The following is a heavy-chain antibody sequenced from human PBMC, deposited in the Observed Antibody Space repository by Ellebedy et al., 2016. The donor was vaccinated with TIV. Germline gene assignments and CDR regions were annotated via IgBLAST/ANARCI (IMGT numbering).Heavy chain of an antibody. D-gene: IGHD6-6*01. V-gene: IGHV4-59*08. Sequence: SETLSLTCAVYGGSFSGYYWSWIRQPPGKGLEWIGYIYYSGSTNYNPSLKSRVTISVDTSKNQFSLKLSSVTAADTAVYYCARSHSSSLAGGWFDPWGQGTLVTVSS. CDR3: ARSHSSSLAGGWFDP. CDR1: GGSFSGYY. CDR2: IYYSGST. J-gene: IGHJ5*02.